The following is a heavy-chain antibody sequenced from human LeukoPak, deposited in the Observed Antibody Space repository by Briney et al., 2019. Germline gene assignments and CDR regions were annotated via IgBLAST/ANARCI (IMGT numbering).Heavy chain of an antibody. V-gene: IGHV3-64D*09. D-gene: IGHD6-13*01. CDR2: ISSNGGST. J-gene: IGHJ4*02. CDR3: LPRHQMVRVDY. Sequence: GGSLRLSCSASGLTFSSYAMHWVRQAPGKGLEYVSGISSNGGSTYYADSVKGRFTISRDNSKNTADLQMSSLRAEDTAVYYCLPRHQMVRVDYWGQGTLVTVSS. CDR1: GLTFSSYA.